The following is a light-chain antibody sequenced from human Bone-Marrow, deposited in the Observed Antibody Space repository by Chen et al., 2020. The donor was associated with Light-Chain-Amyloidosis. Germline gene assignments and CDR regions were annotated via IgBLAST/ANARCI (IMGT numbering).Light chain of an antibody. Sequence: SYELTQPPSLSVSPGQPANNTCSGDKLGDKYACWYQQTPGQSPVLVIYQDSKRPSGIPERFSGSNSGNTATLTISGTQAMDEADYYCQAWDSSTVVFGTGTKVTVL. CDR2: QDS. J-gene: IGLJ1*01. CDR1: KLGDKY. V-gene: IGLV3-1*01. CDR3: QAWDSSTVV.